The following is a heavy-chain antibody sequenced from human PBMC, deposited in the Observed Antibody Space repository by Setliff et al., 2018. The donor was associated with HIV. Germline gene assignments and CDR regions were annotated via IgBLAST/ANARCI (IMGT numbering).Heavy chain of an antibody. D-gene: IGHD6-19*01. Sequence: LSLTCAVYGGSFSGYYWSWIRQSPGKGLEWIGEINHSGGTNYSPSLKSRVTISVDTSKNQFSLKLSSVNAADTAVYYCARGARRVIAVAGRFDYWGQGTLVTVSS. J-gene: IGHJ4*02. CDR3: ARGARRVIAVAGRFDY. CDR2: INHSGGT. CDR1: GGSFSGYY. V-gene: IGHV4-34*01.